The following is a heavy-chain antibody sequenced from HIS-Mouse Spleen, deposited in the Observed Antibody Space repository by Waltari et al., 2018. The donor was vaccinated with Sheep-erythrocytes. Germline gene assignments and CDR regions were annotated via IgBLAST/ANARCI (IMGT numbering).Heavy chain of an antibody. Sequence: EVQLVESGGGLVTPGGSLRLSCAASGFTFSSYSLNGVRQAPGKGLEWVSSISSSSSYIYYADSVKGRFTISRDNAKNSLYLQMNSLRAEDTALYYCAKDISRNIVVVPAAVGDYWGQGTLVTVSS. CDR2: ISSSSSYI. D-gene: IGHD2-2*01. CDR3: AKDISRNIVVVPAAVGDY. J-gene: IGHJ4*02. V-gene: IGHV3-21*04. CDR1: GFTFSSYS.